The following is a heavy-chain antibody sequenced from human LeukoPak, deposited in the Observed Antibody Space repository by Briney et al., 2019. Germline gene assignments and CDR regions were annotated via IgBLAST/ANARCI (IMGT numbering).Heavy chain of an antibody. CDR1: GFTFSSYS. D-gene: IGHD4-23*01. Sequence: GGSLRLSCAASGFTFSSYSMNWVRQAPGKGLEWVSSISSSSSYIYYADSVKGRFTISRDNAKNSLYPQMNSLRAEDTAVYYCARERGNDAFDIWGQGTMVTVSS. V-gene: IGHV3-21*01. CDR2: ISSSSSYI. J-gene: IGHJ3*02. CDR3: ARERGNDAFDI.